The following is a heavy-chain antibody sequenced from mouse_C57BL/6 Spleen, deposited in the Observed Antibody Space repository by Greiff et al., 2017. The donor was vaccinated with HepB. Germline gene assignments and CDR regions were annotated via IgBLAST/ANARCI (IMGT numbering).Heavy chain of an antibody. Sequence: VKLQESGAELVKPGASVKISCKASGYAFSSYWMNWVKQRPGKGLEWIGQIYPGDGDTNYNGKFKGKATLTADKSSSTAYMQLSSLTSEDSAVYFCARSAYGSSLAWFAYWGQGTLVTVSA. V-gene: IGHV1-80*01. CDR2: IYPGDGDT. D-gene: IGHD1-1*01. CDR3: ARSAYGSSLAWFAY. CDR1: GYAFSSYW. J-gene: IGHJ3*01.